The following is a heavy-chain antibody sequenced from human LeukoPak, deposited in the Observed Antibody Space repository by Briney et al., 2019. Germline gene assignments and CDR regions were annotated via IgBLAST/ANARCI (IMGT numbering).Heavy chain of an antibody. CDR1: GYSISSGYY. CDR3: ARGRGYYYDSSGYSYYFDY. Sequence: PSETLSLTCTVSGYSISSGYYWGWIRQPPGKGLEWIGRIYTSGSTNYNPSLKSRVTISVDTSKNQFSLKLSSVTAADTAVYYCARGRGYYYDSSGYSYYFDYWGQGTLVTVSS. CDR2: IYTSGST. V-gene: IGHV4-38-2*02. D-gene: IGHD3-22*01. J-gene: IGHJ4*02.